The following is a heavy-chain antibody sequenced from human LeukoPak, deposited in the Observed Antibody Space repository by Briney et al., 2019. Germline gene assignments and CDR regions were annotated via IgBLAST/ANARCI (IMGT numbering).Heavy chain of an antibody. D-gene: IGHD3-3*01. V-gene: IGHV3-21*01. CDR2: ISSSSSYI. Sequence: PGGSLRLSCAASGFTFSSYSMNWVCQAPGKGLEWVSSISSSSSYIYYADSVKGRFTISRDNAKNSLYLQMNSLRAEDTAVYYCARDMNDFWSGYQNAFDIWGQGTMVTVSS. CDR1: GFTFSSYS. J-gene: IGHJ3*02. CDR3: ARDMNDFWSGYQNAFDI.